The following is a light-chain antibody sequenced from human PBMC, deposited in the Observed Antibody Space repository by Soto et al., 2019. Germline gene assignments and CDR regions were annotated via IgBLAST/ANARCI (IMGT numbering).Light chain of an antibody. CDR3: QQRSNWPPIT. J-gene: IGKJ5*01. Sequence: EIVLTQSPGTLSLSPGEIATLSCRASQSVSSNYLAWYQQKPGQAPRLLIYDASNRATGIPARFSGSGSGTDFTLTISSLEPEDFAVYYCQQRSNWPPITFGQGTRLEIK. CDR1: QSVSSNY. V-gene: IGKV3-11*01. CDR2: DAS.